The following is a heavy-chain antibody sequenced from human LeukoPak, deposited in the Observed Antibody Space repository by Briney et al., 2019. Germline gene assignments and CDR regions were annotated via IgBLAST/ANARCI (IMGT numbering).Heavy chain of an antibody. J-gene: IGHJ4*02. Sequence: SETLSLTRAVYGGSFSGYYWSWIRQPPGKGLEWIGEINHSGSTNYNPSLKSRVTISVDTSKNQFSLKLSSVTAADTAVYYCARRPYSSSWPFNYWGQGTVVTVSS. CDR3: ARRPYSSSWPFNY. CDR2: INHSGST. D-gene: IGHD6-13*01. CDR1: GGSFSGYY. V-gene: IGHV4-34*01.